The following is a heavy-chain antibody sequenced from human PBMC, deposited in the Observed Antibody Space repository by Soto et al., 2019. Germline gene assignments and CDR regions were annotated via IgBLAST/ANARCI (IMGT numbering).Heavy chain of an antibody. Sequence: QVQLVQSGAEVKKPGASVKVSCKTSGYTFTSYGITWVRQAPGQGLEWMGWITAYNGNTNYAQNLQGRVTMTTDTSTNTAYMDLTSLRSDDTAVYYCARIASGGDFLDYWGQGTLVTVSS. CDR1: GYTFTSYG. D-gene: IGHD2-21*02. CDR2: ITAYNGNT. V-gene: IGHV1-18*01. J-gene: IGHJ4*02. CDR3: ARIASGGDFLDY.